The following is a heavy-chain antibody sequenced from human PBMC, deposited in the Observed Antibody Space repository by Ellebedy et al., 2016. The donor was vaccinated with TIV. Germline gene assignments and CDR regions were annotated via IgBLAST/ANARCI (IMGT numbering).Heavy chain of an antibody. CDR2: ITYDGSNQ. V-gene: IGHV3-30-3*01. J-gene: IGHJ4*02. CDR1: GFSFDIYS. CDR3: ARGSARDKYGLMPCNY. D-gene: IGHD5-24*01. Sequence: GESLKISCEASGFSFDIYSMHWVRQAPGKGLEWVAVITYDGSNQPYADSVKGRFTISRDNAKNTLYLQMNSLRAEDTAVYYCARGSARDKYGLMPCNYWGQGTLVTVSS.